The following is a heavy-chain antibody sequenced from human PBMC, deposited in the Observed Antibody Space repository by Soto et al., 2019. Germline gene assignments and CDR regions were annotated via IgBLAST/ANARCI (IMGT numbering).Heavy chain of an antibody. V-gene: IGHV4-31*03. CDR3: ARDSYYGSGSHL. Sequence: TLSLTCTVSGGSFSSGSYYWGWLAQPPEKVLEFIGYIYYSSCIYYDPSLKSRVTISVDTSKNQFYLKLSSVTAADTAVYYCARDSYYGSGSHLWGQGTLVTVSS. CDR1: GGSFSSGSYY. J-gene: IGHJ1*01. CDR2: IYYSSCI. D-gene: IGHD3-10*01.